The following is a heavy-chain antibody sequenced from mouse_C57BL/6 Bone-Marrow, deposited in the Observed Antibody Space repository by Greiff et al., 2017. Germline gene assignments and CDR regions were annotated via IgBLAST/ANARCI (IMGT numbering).Heavy chain of an antibody. CDR2: IYPSDSET. CDR1: GYTFTGYW. D-gene: IGHD1-1*01. Sequence: QVQLQQPGAELVRPGSSVKLSCKASGYTFTGYWMDWVKQRPGQGLEWIGNIYPSDSETHYNQKFKDKATLTVDKSSSTAYMQLSSLTSEDSAVYYCARCYYYGSSIWYFDVWGTGTTVTVSS. CDR3: ARCYYYGSSIWYFDV. J-gene: IGHJ1*03. V-gene: IGHV1-61*01.